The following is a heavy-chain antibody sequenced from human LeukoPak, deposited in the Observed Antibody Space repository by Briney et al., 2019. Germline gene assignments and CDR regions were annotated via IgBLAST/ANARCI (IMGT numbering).Heavy chain of an antibody. J-gene: IGHJ4*02. V-gene: IGHV3-30*04. CDR3: ARNGGYSYGYDPYYFDY. CDR2: ISYDGSNK. D-gene: IGHD5-18*01. Sequence: QPGRSLRLSCAASRFTLSSYAMHWVRQAPGKGLEWVAVISYDGSNKYYAESVKGRFTISRDNSKNTLYLQMNSLRAEDTAVYYCARNGGYSYGYDPYYFDYWGQGTLVTVSS. CDR1: RFTLSSYA.